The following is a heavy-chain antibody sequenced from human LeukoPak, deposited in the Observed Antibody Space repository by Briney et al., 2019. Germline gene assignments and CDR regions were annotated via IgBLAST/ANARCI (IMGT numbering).Heavy chain of an antibody. CDR2: IYYSGST. Sequence: SETLSLTCTVSGGSISSYYWSWIRQPPGKGLEWIEYIYYSGSTNYNPSLKSRVTISVDTSKNQFSLKLSSVTAADTAVYYCARVGGRSSGWSYYYYYMDVWGKGTTVTVSS. D-gene: IGHD6-19*01. CDR3: ARVGGRSSGWSYYYYYMDV. CDR1: GGSISSYY. J-gene: IGHJ6*03. V-gene: IGHV4-59*08.